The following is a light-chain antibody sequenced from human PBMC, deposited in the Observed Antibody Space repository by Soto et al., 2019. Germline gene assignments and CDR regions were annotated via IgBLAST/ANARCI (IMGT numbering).Light chain of an antibody. CDR3: QQYENPLLT. CDR2: DAS. CDR1: QDISNY. Sequence: DIQMTQSPSSLSASVGDRVTITCQASQDISNYLNWYQQKPGKAPKLQGYDASNFETGVPSRFSGSGSGTDFTFTISGLQPEDTATYYCQQYENPLLTFGGGTKVEIK. V-gene: IGKV1-33*01. J-gene: IGKJ4*01.